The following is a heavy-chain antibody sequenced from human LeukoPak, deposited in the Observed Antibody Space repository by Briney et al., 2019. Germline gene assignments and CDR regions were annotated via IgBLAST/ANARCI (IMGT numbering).Heavy chain of an antibody. J-gene: IGHJ3*02. Sequence: SETLSLTCTVSGGSTSSYYWSWIRQPAGKGLEWIGRIYTSGSTNYNPSLKSRVTISVDTSKNQFSLKLSSVTAADTAVYYCARADRGYDGYNFRWAFDIWGQGTMVTVSS. D-gene: IGHD5-24*01. CDR1: GGSTSSYY. V-gene: IGHV4-4*07. CDR3: ARADRGYDGYNFRWAFDI. CDR2: IYTSGST.